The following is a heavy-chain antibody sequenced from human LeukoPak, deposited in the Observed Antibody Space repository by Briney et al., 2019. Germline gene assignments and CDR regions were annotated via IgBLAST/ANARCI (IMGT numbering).Heavy chain of an antibody. Sequence: GGSLRLSCAASGFTVSNNYMSWVRQAPGKGLEWVSAISGSGGSTYYADSVKGRFTISRDNSKNTLYLQMNSLRAEDTAVYYCAKASSSWYKDLDYWGQGTLVTVSS. V-gene: IGHV3-23*01. J-gene: IGHJ4*02. CDR1: GFTVSNNY. D-gene: IGHD6-13*01. CDR3: AKASSSWYKDLDY. CDR2: ISGSGGST.